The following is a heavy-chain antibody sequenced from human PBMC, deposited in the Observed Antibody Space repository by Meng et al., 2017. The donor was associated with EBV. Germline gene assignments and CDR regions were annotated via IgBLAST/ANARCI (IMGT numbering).Heavy chain of an antibody. CDR3: VRGPPVGVPGPGDY. J-gene: IGHJ4*02. Sequence: QVQLVQAGGEVKKPGASVKVSCKASGYAFTSYILHWVRQAPGQRLEWMGWINVGVGYTKYSQKFQGRVTISSDTSATTGYMELSSLRSEDTAVYYCVRGPPVGVPGPGDYWGQGTLVTVSS. V-gene: IGHV1-3*01. CDR2: INVGVGYT. CDR1: GYAFTSYI. D-gene: IGHD2-21*01.